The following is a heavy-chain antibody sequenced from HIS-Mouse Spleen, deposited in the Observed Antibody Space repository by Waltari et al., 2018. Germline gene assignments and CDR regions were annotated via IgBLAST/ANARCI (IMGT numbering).Heavy chain of an antibody. D-gene: IGHD1-7*01. V-gene: IGHV1-8*01. Sequence: QVQLVQSGAEVKKPGASVKVSCKASGYTFTSYDINWVRQATGQGLEWMGWMNPNSGNTGYAQKSQGRVTMTRNTSRSTAYMELSSLRSEDTAVYYCARSKTKLLYYFDYWGQGTLVTVSS. CDR1: GYTFTSYD. CDR2: MNPNSGNT. J-gene: IGHJ4*02. CDR3: ARSKTKLLYYFDY.